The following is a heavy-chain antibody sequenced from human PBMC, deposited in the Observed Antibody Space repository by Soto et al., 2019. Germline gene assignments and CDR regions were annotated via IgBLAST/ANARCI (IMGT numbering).Heavy chain of an antibody. CDR3: AKLAYSSIDY. CDR1: GFTFSSYG. CDR2: ISHDGSNK. Sequence: GGSLRLSCAASGFTFSSYGMHWVRQAPGKGLEWVAVISHDGSNKYYADSVKGRFTISRDNSKNTLYLQMNSLTAEDTAVYYSAKLAYSSIDYWGQGTLVTVSS. V-gene: IGHV3-30*18. J-gene: IGHJ4*02. D-gene: IGHD6-13*01.